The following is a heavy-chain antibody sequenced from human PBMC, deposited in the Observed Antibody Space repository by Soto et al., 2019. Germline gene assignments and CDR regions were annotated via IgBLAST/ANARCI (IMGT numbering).Heavy chain of an antibody. D-gene: IGHD2-21*01. V-gene: IGHV1-18*04. CDR2: ISPYNGNT. CDR1: DYTFTSYG. J-gene: IGHJ4*02. CDR3: ARESHIGNSDY. Sequence: GASAKVSCKASDYTFTSYGISWVRQAPGQGLEWMGWISPYNGNTNYAQNLQGRVTMTTDTSTSTAYMELRSLRSDDTALYYCARESHIGNSDYWGQGTLVTVPQ.